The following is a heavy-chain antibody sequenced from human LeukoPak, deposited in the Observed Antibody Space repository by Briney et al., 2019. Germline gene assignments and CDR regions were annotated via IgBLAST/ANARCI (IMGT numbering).Heavy chain of an antibody. CDR2: IKSKTDGGTT. D-gene: IGHD5-12*01. V-gene: IGHV3-15*01. J-gene: IGHJ4*02. CDR3: TTDWISGYCFVDC. Sequence: GGSLRLSCAASGFTFNNAWMSWVRQAPGKGLEWVGRIKSKTDGGTTAYAALVKGRFTIYRDESKTQLYLQIHSLKPTPPTMSCCTTDWISGYCFVDCWSEGTLATVSS. CDR1: GFTFNNAW.